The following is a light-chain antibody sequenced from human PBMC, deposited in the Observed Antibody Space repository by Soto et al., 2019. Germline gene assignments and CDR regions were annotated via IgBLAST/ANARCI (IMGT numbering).Light chain of an antibody. Sequence: ELVMTQSPSTLSVAPGERATLSCRASQSISTFLAWYQQKPGQAPRLLIYGASTRATGIPARFSGSGSGTEFTLTISSLQSEDVEVYYCQQYNNWPRTFGQGTKVDIK. J-gene: IGKJ1*01. CDR3: QQYNNWPRT. CDR1: QSISTF. V-gene: IGKV3-15*01. CDR2: GAS.